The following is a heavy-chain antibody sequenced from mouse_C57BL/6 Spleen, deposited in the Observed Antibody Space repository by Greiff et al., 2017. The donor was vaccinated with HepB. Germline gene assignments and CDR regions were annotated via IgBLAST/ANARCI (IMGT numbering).Heavy chain of an antibody. V-gene: IGHV5-17*01. CDR1: GFTFSDYG. J-gene: IGHJ2*01. Sequence: EVQLVESGGGLVKPGGSLKLSCAASGFTFSDYGMHWVRQAPEKGLEWVAYISSGSSTIYYADTVKGRFTISRDNAKNTLFLQTTSLRSEDTAMYYCASTDFDYWGQGTTLTVSS. CDR2: ISSGSSTI. CDR3: ASTDFDY. D-gene: IGHD1-1*01.